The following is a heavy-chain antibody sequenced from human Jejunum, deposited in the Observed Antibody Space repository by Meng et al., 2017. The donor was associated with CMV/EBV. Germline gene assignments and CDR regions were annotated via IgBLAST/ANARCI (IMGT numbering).Heavy chain of an antibody. CDR2: VIPILNMA. D-gene: IGHD1-1*01. V-gene: IGHV1-69*02. CDR3: ATSTATTSNYRRVWNL. J-gene: IGHJ4*02. Sequence: FNPYPFNWVRQAPGQGLEWMGRVIPILNMADSAQNFQGRVTITADRSTSTVYLELTSLRSDDTAVYYCATSTATTSNYRRVWNLWGQGTEVTVSS. CDR1: FNPYP.